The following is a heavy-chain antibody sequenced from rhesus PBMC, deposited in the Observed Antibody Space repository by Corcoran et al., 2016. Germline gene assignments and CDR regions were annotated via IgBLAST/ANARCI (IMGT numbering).Heavy chain of an antibody. Sequence: EVQLVESGGGLAKPGGSLRLSCAASGFTFSSYWMNWVRQAPGKGLGWVSAINSGGDSTNYEDAVKGRFTISRDTAKNPLSLQMNSLRAEDTAVYYCAKVFGAAGTLNFDYWGQGVLVTVSS. CDR2: INSGGDST. CDR3: AKVFGAAGTLNFDY. V-gene: IGHV3S25*01. CDR1: GFTFSSYW. J-gene: IGHJ4*01. D-gene: IGHD6-31*01.